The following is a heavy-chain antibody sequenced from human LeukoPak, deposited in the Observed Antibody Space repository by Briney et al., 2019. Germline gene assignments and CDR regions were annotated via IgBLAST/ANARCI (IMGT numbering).Heavy chain of an antibody. J-gene: IGHJ4*02. Sequence: GGSLRLSCAASGFSFSSYAMFWVRQAPGKGLEWVTIISRDGSDTFYADSVRGRFTISRDNSKNMLYLQLNSLTTEDTALYYCVATGDYWGQGTLVTVSS. CDR2: ISRDGSDT. V-gene: IGHV3-30-3*01. CDR3: VATGDY. CDR1: GFSFSSYA. D-gene: IGHD5-12*01.